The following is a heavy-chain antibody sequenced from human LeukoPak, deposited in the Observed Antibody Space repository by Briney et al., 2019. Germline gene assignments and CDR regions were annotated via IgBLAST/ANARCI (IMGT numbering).Heavy chain of an antibody. J-gene: IGHJ6*02. CDR2: NSGSGTT. CDR3: AKDRSFFSYGGNYPYGMDV. V-gene: IGHV3-23*01. D-gene: IGHD4-23*01. Sequence: GGSLRLSCAASGFTFSSYAMSWVRQAPGKGLEWVSGNSGSGTTYYADSVEGRFTISRDNSKNTLYLQMNSLRADDTAIYYCAKDRSFFSYGGNYPYGMDVWGQGTTVTVSS. CDR1: GFTFSSYA.